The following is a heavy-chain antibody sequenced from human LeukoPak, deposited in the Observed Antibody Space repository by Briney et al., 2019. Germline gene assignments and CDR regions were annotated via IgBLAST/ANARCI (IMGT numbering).Heavy chain of an antibody. CDR3: ARVSYPYYFDY. Sequence: GGSLRLSCAASGFTFDDYTMHWVRQAPGKGLEWVSLISWDGGSTYYADSVKGRFTISRDNSKNTLYLQMNSLRAEDTAVYYCARVSYPYYFDYWGQGTLVTVSS. CDR2: ISWDGGST. V-gene: IGHV3-43*01. D-gene: IGHD1-26*01. CDR1: GFTFDDYT. J-gene: IGHJ4*02.